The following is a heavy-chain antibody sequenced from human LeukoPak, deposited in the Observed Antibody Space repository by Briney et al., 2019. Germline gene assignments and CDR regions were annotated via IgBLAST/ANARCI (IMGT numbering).Heavy chain of an antibody. CDR1: GFTFSSNW. J-gene: IGHJ6*04. D-gene: IGHD3-3*01. Sequence: PGGSLRLSCAASGFTFSSNWMHWVRHAPGKGLVWISRINGDGRIIEHAESVKGRFTISRNNADNTLHLQMNSLRAEDTGVYHCVRESDVWSGPGIGRPLDVWGNGTTVTVSS. V-gene: IGHV3-74*03. CDR2: INGDGRII. CDR3: VRESDVWSGPGIGRPLDV.